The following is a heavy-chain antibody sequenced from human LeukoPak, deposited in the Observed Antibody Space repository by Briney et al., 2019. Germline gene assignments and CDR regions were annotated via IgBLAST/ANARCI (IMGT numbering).Heavy chain of an antibody. CDR2: INPNSGGT. V-gene: IGHV1-2*02. J-gene: IGHJ4*02. CDR1: GYTFTAYY. D-gene: IGHD6-13*01. CDR3: ARDQIAAAGTADFDY. Sequence: ASVKVSCKASGYTFTAYYIHWVRQAPGQGLEWMGWINPNSGGTNYAQKFQGRVTMTRDTSISTAYMELSRLRSDDTAVYYCARDQIAAAGTADFDYWGQGTPVTVSS.